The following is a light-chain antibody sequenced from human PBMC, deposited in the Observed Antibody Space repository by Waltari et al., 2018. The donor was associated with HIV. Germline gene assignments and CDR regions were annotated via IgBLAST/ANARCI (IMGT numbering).Light chain of an antibody. Sequence: DILMIKSPLSLSVTHGVPATLSCNSSPSLLHSNGYNYLDWYLHKPGQSPQLLIYLGSNRASGVPDRFSGSGSGTTFTLTISRVEAEDVGIYFCMRTLPTSGITFGQGTRLETK. J-gene: IGKJ5*01. V-gene: IGKV2-28*01. CDR2: LGS. CDR3: MRTLPTSGIT. CDR1: PSLLHSNGYNY.